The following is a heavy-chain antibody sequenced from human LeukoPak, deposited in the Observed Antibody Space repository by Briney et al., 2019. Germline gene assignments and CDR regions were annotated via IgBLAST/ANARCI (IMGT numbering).Heavy chain of an antibody. V-gene: IGHV3-30*04. CDR2: ISYDGSNK. J-gene: IGHJ4*02. CDR1: GFTFSSYA. D-gene: IGHD3-10*01. Sequence: GGSLRLSCAASGFTFSSYAMHWIRQAPGKGLEWVAVISYDGSNKYYADSVKGRFTISRDNSKNTLYLQMNSLRAEDTAVYYCARDDGGRLLGELLFKGLDYWGQGTLVTVSS. CDR3: ARDDGGRLLGELLFKGLDY.